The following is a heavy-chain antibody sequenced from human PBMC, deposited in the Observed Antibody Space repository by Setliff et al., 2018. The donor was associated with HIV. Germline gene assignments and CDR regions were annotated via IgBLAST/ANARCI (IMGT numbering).Heavy chain of an antibody. J-gene: IGHJ5*02. D-gene: IGHD2-2*01. CDR3: ARWSCGRATYYDSPYNCFEP. CDR2: VSPYNGHT. Sequence: GASVKVSCKASGYTFTNFGVGWVRQAPGQGLEWMGWVSPYNGHTKYAQRFQGRVTMSTDTSTSTIYMELTSLRSDDTAVYYCARWSCGRATYYDSPYNCFEPWGQGTLVTVSS. V-gene: IGHV1-18*01. CDR1: GYTFTNFG.